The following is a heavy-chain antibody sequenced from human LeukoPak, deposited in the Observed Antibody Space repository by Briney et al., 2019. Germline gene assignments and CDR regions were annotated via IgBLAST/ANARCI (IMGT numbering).Heavy chain of an antibody. CDR3: AKVVSIAVAGTWIDC. V-gene: IGHV3-23*01. J-gene: IGHJ4*02. Sequence: GGSLRLSCAASGFTFSSYAMSWVRQAPGKGLEWVSAISGSGGSTYYADSVKGRFTISRDNSKNTLYLQMNSLRAEDTAVYYCAKVVSIAVAGTWIDCWGQGTLVTVSS. CDR2: ISGSGGST. CDR1: GFTFSSYA. D-gene: IGHD6-19*01.